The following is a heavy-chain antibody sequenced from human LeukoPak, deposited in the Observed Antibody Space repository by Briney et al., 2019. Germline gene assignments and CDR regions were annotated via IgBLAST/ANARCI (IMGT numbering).Heavy chain of an antibody. CDR2: IWYDGSNK. J-gene: IGHJ4*02. V-gene: IGHV3-33*01. D-gene: IGHD3-10*01. CDR1: GFTFSSYG. CDR3: ARESAMVRGLDLDY. Sequence: GRSLRLSCAASGFTFSSYGMHWVRQAPGKGLEWVAVIWYDGSNKYYADSVKGRFTISRDNSKNTLYLQMNSLRAEDTAVYYCARESAMVRGLDLDYWGQGTLVTVSS.